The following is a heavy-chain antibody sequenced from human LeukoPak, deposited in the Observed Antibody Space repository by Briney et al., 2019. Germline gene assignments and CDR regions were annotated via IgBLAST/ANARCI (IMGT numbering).Heavy chain of an antibody. CDR1: GGSFSTYY. D-gene: IGHD1-1*01. CDR3: ARGATISETGYFDY. Sequence: PSETLSLTCAVYGGSFSTYYWSWIRQSPGKGLEWIAEINHRGDTNYNPSVKRRVTISVDTSKNQFSLKVNSLTAADTAVYYCARGATISETGYFDYWGQGTLVTVSS. V-gene: IGHV4-34*01. J-gene: IGHJ4*03. CDR2: INHRGDT.